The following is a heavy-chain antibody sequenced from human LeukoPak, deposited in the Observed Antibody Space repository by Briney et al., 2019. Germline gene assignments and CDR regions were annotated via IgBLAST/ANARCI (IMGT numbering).Heavy chain of an antibody. V-gene: IGHV4-59*01. J-gene: IGHJ4*02. Sequence: SETLSLTCTVSGGSISSYYWSWIRQPPGKGLEWIGYIYYSGSTNYNPSLKSRVTISVDTSKNQFSLKLSSVTAADTAVYYCARSGYSSGWSFDYWGQGTLVTVSS. D-gene: IGHD6-19*01. CDR2: IYYSGST. CDR1: GGSISSYY. CDR3: ARSGYSSGWSFDY.